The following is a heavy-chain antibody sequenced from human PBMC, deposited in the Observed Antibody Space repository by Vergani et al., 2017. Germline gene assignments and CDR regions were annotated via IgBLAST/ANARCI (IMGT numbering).Heavy chain of an antibody. CDR1: GGSISSYY. CDR3: ARDGTYSSCYFGNWFDP. V-gene: IGHV4-59*01. Sequence: QVQLQESGPGLVKPSETLSLTCTVSGGSISSYYWSWIRQPPGKGLEWIGYIYYSGSTNYNPSLKSRVTISVDTSKNQFSLKLSSVTAADTAVYYCARDGTYSSCYFGNWFDPWGQGTLVTVSS. CDR2: IYYSGST. J-gene: IGHJ5*02. D-gene: IGHD3-22*01.